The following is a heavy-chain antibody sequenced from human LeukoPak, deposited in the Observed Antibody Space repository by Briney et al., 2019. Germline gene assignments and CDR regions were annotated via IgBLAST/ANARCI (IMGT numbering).Heavy chain of an antibody. CDR3: ARDQVPAAFWSGYQPYFDY. CDR1: GGSISSYY. V-gene: IGHV4-4*07. CDR2: IYTSGST. D-gene: IGHD3-3*01. Sequence: PSETLSLTCTVSGGSISSYYWSWIRQPAGKGLEWIGRIYTSGSTSYNPSLKSRVTMSVDTSKNQFSLKLSSVTAADTAVYYCARDQVPAAFWSGYQPYFDYWGQGTLVTVSS. J-gene: IGHJ4*02.